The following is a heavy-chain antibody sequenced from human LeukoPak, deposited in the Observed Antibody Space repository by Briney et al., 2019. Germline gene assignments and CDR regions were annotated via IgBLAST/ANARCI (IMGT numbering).Heavy chain of an antibody. V-gene: IGHV1-46*01. CDR1: GYTFTSYY. D-gene: IGHD2-15*01. Sequence: ASVKVSCKASGYTFTSYYMHWVRQAPGQGLEWMGIINPSGGSTSYAQKFEGRVTMTRDMSTSTVYMELSSLRSEDTAVYYCARDLRYCSGGSCYPHGYFDYWGQGTLVTVSS. CDR2: INPSGGST. CDR3: ARDLRYCSGGSCYPHGYFDY. J-gene: IGHJ4*02.